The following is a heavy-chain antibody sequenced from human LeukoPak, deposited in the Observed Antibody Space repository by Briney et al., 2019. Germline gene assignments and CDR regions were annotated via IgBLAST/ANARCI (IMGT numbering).Heavy chain of an antibody. CDR2: IYYSGST. D-gene: IGHD3-22*01. Sequence: SETLSLTCTVSGGSISSYYWSWIRQPPGKGLEWIGYIYYSGSTNYNPSLKSRVTITVDTSKNQFSLKLSSVTAADTAVYYCARSLLNYYDSSGYYAYFDYWGQGTLVTVSS. V-gene: IGHV4-59*01. CDR1: GGSISSYY. J-gene: IGHJ4*02. CDR3: ARSLLNYYDSSGYYAYFDY.